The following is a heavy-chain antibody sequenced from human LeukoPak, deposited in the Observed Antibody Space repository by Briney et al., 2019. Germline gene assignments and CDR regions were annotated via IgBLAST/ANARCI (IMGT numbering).Heavy chain of an antibody. J-gene: IGHJ4*02. CDR1: GGTFSSYA. CDR2: INPNSGGT. CDR3: ASPLRYCSSTSCYRDY. Sequence: ASVKVSCKASGGTFSSYAISWVRQAPGQGLEWMGWINPNSGGTNYAQKFQGRVTMTRDTSISTAYMELSRLRSDDTAVYYCASPLRYCSSTSCYRDYWGQGTLVTVSS. V-gene: IGHV1-2*02. D-gene: IGHD2-2*02.